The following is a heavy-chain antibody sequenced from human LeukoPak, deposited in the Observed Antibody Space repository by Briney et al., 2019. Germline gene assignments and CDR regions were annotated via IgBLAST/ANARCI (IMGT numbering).Heavy chain of an antibody. CDR2: IYYSGST. Sequence: EASETLSLTCTVSGGSISSYYWSWIRQPPGKGLEWIGYIYYSGSTNYNPSLKSRVTISVDTSKNQFSLKLSSVTAADTAVYYCARHSRQPLGSWGDAFDIWGQGTMVTVSS. CDR3: ARHSRQPLGSWGDAFDI. D-gene: IGHD1-26*01. CDR1: GGSISSYY. J-gene: IGHJ3*02. V-gene: IGHV4-59*08.